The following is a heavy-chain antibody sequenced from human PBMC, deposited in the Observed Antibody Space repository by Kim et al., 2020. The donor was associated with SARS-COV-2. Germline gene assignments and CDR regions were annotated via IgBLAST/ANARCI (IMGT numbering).Heavy chain of an antibody. V-gene: IGHV1-2*02. CDR3: ARDGKGYYDSSGYPGSNFDY. CDR1: GYTFTGYY. J-gene: IGHJ4*02. D-gene: IGHD3-22*01. CDR2: INPNSGGT. Sequence: ASVKVSCKASGYTFTGYYMHWVRQAPGQGLEWMGWINPNSGGTNYAQKFQGRVTMTRDTSISTAYMELSRLRSDDTAVYYCARDGKGYYDSSGYPGSNFDYWGQGTLVTVSS.